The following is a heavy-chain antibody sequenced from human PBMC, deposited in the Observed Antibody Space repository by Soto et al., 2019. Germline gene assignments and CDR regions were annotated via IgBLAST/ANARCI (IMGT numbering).Heavy chain of an antibody. CDR2: LYGVDGT. CDR3: ATWHEREHAYDV. Sequence: DVQLVESGGGLIQPGESLRLSCAAFGLTVSGKKYVAWVRQAPGKGLEWVSALYGVDGTYYADSLKGRFTTSTDSSKTTVYLQMNDLRPDDTAVYYCATWHEREHAYDVWGQGTTVTVSS. J-gene: IGHJ3*01. CDR1: GLTVSGKKY. D-gene: IGHD1-1*01. V-gene: IGHV3-53*01.